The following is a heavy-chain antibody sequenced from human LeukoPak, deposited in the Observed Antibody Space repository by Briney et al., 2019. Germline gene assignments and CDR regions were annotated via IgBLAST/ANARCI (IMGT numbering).Heavy chain of an antibody. Sequence: GGSLRLSCAASGFTISSYAMHWVRQAPGKGLEWVAVISYDGSNKYYADSVKGRFTISRDNSKNTLYLQMNSLRAEDTAVYYCARDRGAFDIWGQGTMVTVSS. CDR1: GFTISSYA. J-gene: IGHJ3*02. CDR3: ARDRGAFDI. CDR2: ISYDGSNK. D-gene: IGHD3-10*01. V-gene: IGHV3-30-3*01.